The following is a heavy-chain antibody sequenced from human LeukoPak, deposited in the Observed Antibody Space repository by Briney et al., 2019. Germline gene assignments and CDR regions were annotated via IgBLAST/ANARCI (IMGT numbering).Heavy chain of an antibody. CDR2: IGASGGST. J-gene: IGHJ3*02. V-gene: IGHV3-23*01. CDR1: GFTFSSYA. CDR3: ARGIAAASFDI. Sequence: GGSLRLSCATSGFTFSSYAMSWVRQAPGKGLEWVSGIGASGGSTYYADSVKGRFTISRDNSKNTLYLQMNSLRAEDTAVYYCARGIAAASFDIWGQGTMVTVSS. D-gene: IGHD6-13*01.